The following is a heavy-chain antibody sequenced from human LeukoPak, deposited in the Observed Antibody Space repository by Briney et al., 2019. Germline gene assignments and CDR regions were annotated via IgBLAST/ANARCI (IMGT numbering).Heavy chain of an antibody. CDR3: ARDYYGDYYFDY. V-gene: IGHV3-48*02. CDR1: GFTFISYS. J-gene: IGHJ4*02. D-gene: IGHD4-17*01. Sequence: GGSLRLSCAASGFTFISYSMNWVRQAPGEGLEWVSYISSSSSTIYYADSVKGRFTISRDNAKNSLYLQMNSLRDEDTAVYYCARDYYGDYYFDYWGQGTLVTVSS. CDR2: ISSSSSTI.